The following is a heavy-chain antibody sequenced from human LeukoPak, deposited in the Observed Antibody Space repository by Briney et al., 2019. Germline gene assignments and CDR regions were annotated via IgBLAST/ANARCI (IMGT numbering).Heavy chain of an antibody. Sequence: GGSLRLSCAASGFTFSSSAMSWVRQAPGKGLEWVSAISGSGDSTYYADSVKGRLTIPRDNSKNTLYLQMNSLRAEDTAVYYCAKVGGSYHFAYWGQGTLVIVSS. J-gene: IGHJ4*02. CDR2: ISGSGDST. V-gene: IGHV3-23*01. CDR1: GFTFSSSA. D-gene: IGHD1-26*01. CDR3: AKVGGSYHFAY.